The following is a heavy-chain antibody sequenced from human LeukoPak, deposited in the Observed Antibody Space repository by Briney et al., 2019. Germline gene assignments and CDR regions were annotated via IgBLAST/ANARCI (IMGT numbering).Heavy chain of an antibody. V-gene: IGHV4-59*01. Sequence: PSETLSLTCTVSGGSFTPYYWSWIRQPPGKGLEWIGHISYSGSTNYNPSLKSRVTISVDTSKNQFSLKLSSVTAADTAVYYCAREVLRSGWYGGAFDYWGQGTLVTVST. J-gene: IGHJ4*02. CDR3: AREVLRSGWYGGAFDY. CDR1: GGSFTPYY. CDR2: ISYSGST. D-gene: IGHD6-19*01.